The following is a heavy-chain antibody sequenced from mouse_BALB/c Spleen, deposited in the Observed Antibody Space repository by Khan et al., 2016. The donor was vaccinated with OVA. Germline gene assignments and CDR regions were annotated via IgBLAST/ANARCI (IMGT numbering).Heavy chain of an antibody. CDR1: GYAFSSYW. J-gene: IGHJ3*01. V-gene: IGHV1-80*01. CDR3: SRLGYWLAY. Sequence: VQLQQSGAELVRPGSSVKISCKASGYAFSSYWMNWVKQRPGQGLEWIGQIYPGDGNTHYNGNFKGKATLTADKSSSTAYMQLSSLTSEDSAVXFCSRLGYWLAYWGQGTLVTVSA. D-gene: IGHD2-14*01. CDR2: IYPGDGNT.